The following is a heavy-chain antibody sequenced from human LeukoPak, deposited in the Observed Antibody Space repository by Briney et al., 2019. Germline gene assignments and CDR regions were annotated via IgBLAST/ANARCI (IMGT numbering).Heavy chain of an antibody. CDR3: ARDSADVLSGYFEN. D-gene: IGHD3-3*01. V-gene: IGHV4-4*07. Sequence: PSETLSLTCAVYGGSFSGYYWSWIRQPAGKGLEWIGRIYGSGSANYNPSLESRLIMSMDKSKNQFSLKLNSVTAADTGVYYCARDSADVLSGYFENWGQGTLVTVSS. J-gene: IGHJ4*02. CDR1: GGSFSGYY. CDR2: IYGSGSA.